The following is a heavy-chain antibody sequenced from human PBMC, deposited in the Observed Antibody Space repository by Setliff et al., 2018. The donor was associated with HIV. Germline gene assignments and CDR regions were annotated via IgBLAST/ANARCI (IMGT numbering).Heavy chain of an antibody. CDR1: GFTFNTYW. J-gene: IGHJ6*02. V-gene: IGHV3-74*01. CDR2: IDNDGTST. D-gene: IGHD1-26*01. CDR3: AKDWRWELPIYGMNV. Sequence: GGSLRLSCAASGFTFNTYWMHWARQAPGKGPMWISHIDNDGTSTTYADSVKGRFTVSRDNAKNTVYLQMNSLRADDTGFYYCAKDWRWELPIYGMNVWGQGTTVTVSS.